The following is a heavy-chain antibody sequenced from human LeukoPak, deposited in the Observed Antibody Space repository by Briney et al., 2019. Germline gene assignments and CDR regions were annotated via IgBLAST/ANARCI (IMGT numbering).Heavy chain of an antibody. CDR1: GFTFSSYA. D-gene: IGHD2-15*01. J-gene: IGHJ6*02. CDR3: ARDAVVVAASYYYYGMDV. CDR2: ISYDGSNK. Sequence: GGSLRLSCAASGFTFSSYAMHWVRQAPGKGLEWVAVISYDGSNKYYADSVKGRFTISRDNSKNTLYLQMNSLRAEDTAVYYCARDAVVVAASYYYYGMDVRGQGTTVTVSS. V-gene: IGHV3-30-3*01.